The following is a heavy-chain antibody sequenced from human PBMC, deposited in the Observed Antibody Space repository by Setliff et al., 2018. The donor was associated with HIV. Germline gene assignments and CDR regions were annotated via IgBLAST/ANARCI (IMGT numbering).Heavy chain of an antibody. Sequence: TSETLSLTCTVSGGSIGSGGYYWGWIRQPPGKGLQCIGSIYYSGSTYYNPSLKSRAAISIDTSKNQFFLKLKSVTVADTAVYYCAREPDKIAAADSWGQGTLVTVSS. D-gene: IGHD6-13*01. CDR3: AREPDKIAAADS. CDR1: GGSIGSGGYY. V-gene: IGHV4-39*07. CDR2: IYYSGST. J-gene: IGHJ4*02.